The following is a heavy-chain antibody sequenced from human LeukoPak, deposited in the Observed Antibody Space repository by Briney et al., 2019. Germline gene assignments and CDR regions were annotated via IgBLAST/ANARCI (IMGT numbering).Heavy chain of an antibody. CDR1: GFTFSSYA. D-gene: IGHD2-2*01. Sequence: GGSLRLSCAASGFTFSSYAMSRVRQAPGKGLEWVSAISGSGGSTYYADSVKGRFTSSRDNAKNSLSLQMNSLRDEDTAVYYCARDHQYAFDIWGQGTMVTVSS. J-gene: IGHJ3*02. CDR3: ARDHQYAFDI. V-gene: IGHV3-23*01. CDR2: ISGSGGST.